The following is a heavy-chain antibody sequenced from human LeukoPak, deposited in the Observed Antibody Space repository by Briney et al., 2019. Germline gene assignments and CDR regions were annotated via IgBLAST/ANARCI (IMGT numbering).Heavy chain of an antibody. CDR1: GGSFSGYY. D-gene: IGHD3-16*01. V-gene: IGHV4-34*01. CDR2: INHSGST. Sequence: TSETLSLTCAVYGGSFSGYYWSWIRQPPGKGLEWIGEINHSGSTNSNPSLKSRVTISVDTSKNQFSLKLSSVTAADTAVYYCAREGGWGTHPFDYWGQGTLVTVSS. CDR3: AREGGWGTHPFDY. J-gene: IGHJ4*02.